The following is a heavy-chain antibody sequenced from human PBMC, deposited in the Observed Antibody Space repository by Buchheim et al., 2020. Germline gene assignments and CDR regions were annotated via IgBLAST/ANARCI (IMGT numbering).Heavy chain of an antibody. J-gene: IGHJ6*03. Sequence: QVQLQESGPGLVKPSGTLSLTCAVSGGSVSSDNWWSWVRQPPGKGLEWIGEIYHTGSAIYNPSLKSRVTISIDKSKNQFSLRLFSVTAADTAVYYCARDWSFTDYYYMDVWGNGTT. V-gene: IGHV4-4*02. CDR1: GGSVSSDNW. CDR2: IYHTGSA. CDR3: ARDWSFTDYYYMDV.